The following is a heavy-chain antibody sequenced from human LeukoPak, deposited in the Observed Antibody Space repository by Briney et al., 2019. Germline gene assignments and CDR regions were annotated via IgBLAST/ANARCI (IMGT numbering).Heavy chain of an antibody. D-gene: IGHD3-3*01. CDR3: ARLPTDLQPIDY. J-gene: IGHJ4*02. CDR2: IYYSGST. V-gene: IGHV4-39*01. Sequence: PSETLSLTCTVSGGSISSSSYYWGWIRQPPGKGLEWIGSIYYSGSTYYNPSLKSRVTISVDTSKNQFSLKLSSVTAADTAVYFCARLPTDLQPIDYWGQGTLVTVSS. CDR1: GGSISSSSYY.